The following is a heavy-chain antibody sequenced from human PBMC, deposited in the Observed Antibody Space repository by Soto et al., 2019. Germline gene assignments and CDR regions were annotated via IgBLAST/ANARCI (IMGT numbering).Heavy chain of an antibody. J-gene: IGHJ6*02. CDR2: IYPGDSDT. CDR3: ARRYCGGRTCPNGMAG. CDR1: GYSFISYW. V-gene: IGHV5-51*01. D-gene: IGHD2-15*01. Sequence: GDSLKISCKGSGYSFISYWIVWVRQMPGKGLEWMGIIYPGDSDTRYSPSFQGQVTFSADKSISTAYLQWSSLMASDTAVYFCARRYCGGRTCPNGMAGWGQGNTVTAAS.